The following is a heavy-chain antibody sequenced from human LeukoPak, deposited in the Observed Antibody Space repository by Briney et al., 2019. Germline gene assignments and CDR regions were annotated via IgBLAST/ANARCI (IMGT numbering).Heavy chain of an antibody. J-gene: IGHJ4*02. D-gene: IGHD5-24*01. CDR1: GGSLSNYY. CDR3: ARGQLGDAYNFEY. V-gene: IGHV4-59*01. CDR2: IYYSGST. Sequence: PSETLSLTCTVSGGSLSNYYWSWIRQPPGKGLEWIGYIYYSGSTTYNPSLKSRVTISVDTSKNQLSLKLNSVTAADTAVYYCARGQLGDAYNFEYWGQGTVVTVSS.